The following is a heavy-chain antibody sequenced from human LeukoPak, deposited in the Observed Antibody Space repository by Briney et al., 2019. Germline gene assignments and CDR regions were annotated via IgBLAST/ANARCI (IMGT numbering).Heavy chain of an antibody. V-gene: IGHV3-9*01. CDR1: GLKFDDYA. D-gene: IGHD1-1*01. CDR3: AASWTEVY. Sequence: GGSLRLSCVASGLKFDDYAMQWVRQAPGKGLEWVSGISWNSGSMAYAESVRGRFTISRDNAKNSLYLQMNNLRLEDTAFYYCAASWTEVYWGQGILVTVSS. J-gene: IGHJ4*02. CDR2: ISWNSGSM.